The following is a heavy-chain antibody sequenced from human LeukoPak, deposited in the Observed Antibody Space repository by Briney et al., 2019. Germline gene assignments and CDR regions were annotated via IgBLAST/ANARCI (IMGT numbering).Heavy chain of an antibody. CDR3: AATVVPAAIDYYYMDV. D-gene: IGHD2-2*02. J-gene: IGHJ6*03. Sequence: SVKVSCKASGGTFSSYAISWVRQAPGQGLEWVGGIIPIFGTANYAQKFQGRVTITADESTSTAYMELSSLRSEDTAVYYCAATVVPAAIDYYYMDVWGKGTTVTVSS. CDR1: GGTFSSYA. CDR2: IIPIFGTA. V-gene: IGHV1-69*13.